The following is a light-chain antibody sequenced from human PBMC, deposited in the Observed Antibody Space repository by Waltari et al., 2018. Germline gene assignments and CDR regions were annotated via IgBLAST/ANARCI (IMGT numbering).Light chain of an antibody. Sequence: ELVLTQSPGTLSLSPGDSATLSCRTSPSVGRTLAWYQQKPGQAPSLLIYGASIRATGIPDRFSGSGSGTDFSLTISRLEPEDFAVYYCQHYVRLPVTFGQGTKVEIK. V-gene: IGKV3-20*01. CDR3: QHYVRLPVT. J-gene: IGKJ1*01. CDR1: PSVGRT. CDR2: GAS.